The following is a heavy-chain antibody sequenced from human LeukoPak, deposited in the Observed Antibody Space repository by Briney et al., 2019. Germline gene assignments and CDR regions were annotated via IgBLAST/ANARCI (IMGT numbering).Heavy chain of an antibody. CDR3: ARQYSSGWYQIDY. CDR2: IYYSESN. CDR1: GGSISSGDYY. Sequence: SQTLSLTCTVSGGSISSGDYYWSWNRQPPGKGLEWIGYIYYSESNYYNPSLKSRVAISVDTSKHQFSLKLRSVTAADTAVYYCARQYSSGWYQIDYWGQGNRVTVSS. V-gene: IGHV4-30-4*08. J-gene: IGHJ4*02. D-gene: IGHD6-19*01.